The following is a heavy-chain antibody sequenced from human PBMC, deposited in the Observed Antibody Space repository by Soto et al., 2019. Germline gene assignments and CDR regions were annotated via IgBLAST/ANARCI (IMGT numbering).Heavy chain of an antibody. Sequence: AGGSLRHSCAASGVTCISHWMHWVRQATGKGLMWVSRIDSDGGTIDYADSVEGRFTISRDSSKNTVSLEMTSLRAEDTAVYYCAKGGRQWLVTSDFNYWGQGALVTVSS. D-gene: IGHD6-19*01. V-gene: IGHV3-74*01. J-gene: IGHJ4*02. CDR1: GVTCISHW. CDR2: IDSDGGTI. CDR3: AKGGRQWLVTSDFNY.